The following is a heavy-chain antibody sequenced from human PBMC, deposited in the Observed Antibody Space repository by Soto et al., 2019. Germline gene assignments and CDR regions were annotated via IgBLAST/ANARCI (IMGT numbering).Heavy chain of an antibody. V-gene: IGHV3-21*01. J-gene: IGHJ4*02. CDR3: ARDLIAVAGLFDY. D-gene: IGHD6-19*01. CDR1: GFTFSSYS. Sequence: EVQLVESGGGLVKPGGSLRLSCAASGFTFSSYSMNWVRQSPGKGLEWGSSISSSSSYIYYADSVKGRFTISRDNAKNSMYLQMNSLRAEDMAVYYCARDLIAVAGLFDYWGQGTLVTVSS. CDR2: ISSSSSYI.